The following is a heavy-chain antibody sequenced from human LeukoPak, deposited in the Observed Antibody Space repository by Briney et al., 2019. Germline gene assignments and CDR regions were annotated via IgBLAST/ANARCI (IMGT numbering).Heavy chain of an antibody. V-gene: IGHV3-21*01. CDR2: ISSSSSYI. CDR3: ARDLDLGVTRWLEPEFDY. J-gene: IGHJ4*02. D-gene: IGHD5-24*01. Sequence: KTGGSLSLSCAASGFTFSSYSMNWVRQAPGKGLEWVSSISSSSSYIYYADSVKGRFTISRDNAKNSLYLQMNSLRAEDTAVYYCARDLDLGVTRWLEPEFDYWGQGTLVTVSS. CDR1: GFTFSSYS.